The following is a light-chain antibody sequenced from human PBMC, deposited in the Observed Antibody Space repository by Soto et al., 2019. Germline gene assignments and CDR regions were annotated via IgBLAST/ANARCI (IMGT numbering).Light chain of an antibody. CDR1: SSNIGSNY. V-gene: IGLV1-47*01. CDR2: KNN. Sequence: QSVLTQPPSASGTPGQRITISCSGGSSNIGSNYVYWYQHLPGTAPKLLMYKNNQRPSGVPDRFFGSKSGTSASLAIDGLRSEDEADYYCASRDDSLSGVVFGGGTKVTVL. CDR3: ASRDDSLSGVV. J-gene: IGLJ2*01.